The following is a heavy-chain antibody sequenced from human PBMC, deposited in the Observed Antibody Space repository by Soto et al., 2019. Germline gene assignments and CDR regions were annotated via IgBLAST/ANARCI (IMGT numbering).Heavy chain of an antibody. CDR1: GGSISSYY. CDR2: IYYSGST. V-gene: IGHV4-59*01. Sequence: SETLSLTCTVSGGSISSYYWSWIRQPPGKGLEWIGYIYYSGSTNYNPSLKSRVTISVDTSKNQFSLKLSSVTAADTAVYYCARKYYYDSSGGPYFDYWGQGTLVTVSS. D-gene: IGHD3-22*01. J-gene: IGHJ4*02. CDR3: ARKYYYDSSGGPYFDY.